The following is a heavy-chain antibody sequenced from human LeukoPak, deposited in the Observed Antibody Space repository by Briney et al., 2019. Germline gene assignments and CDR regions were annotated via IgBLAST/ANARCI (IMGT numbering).Heavy chain of an antibody. J-gene: IGHJ3*02. CDR2: IYYSGST. CDR3: ARPLVVPAPNPFPGVFDI. V-gene: IGHV4-30-4*01. D-gene: IGHD2-2*01. Sequence: TSETLSLTCTVSGGSISSGDYYWGWIRQPPGKGLEWIGYIYYSGSTYYNPSLKSRVTISVDTSKNQFSLKLSSVTAADTAVYYCARPLVVPAPNPFPGVFDIGGQGTMITVSS. CDR1: GGSISSGDYY.